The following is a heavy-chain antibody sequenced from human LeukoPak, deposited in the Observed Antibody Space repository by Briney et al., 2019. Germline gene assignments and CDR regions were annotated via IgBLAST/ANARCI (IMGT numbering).Heavy chain of an antibody. CDR3: ASQGPYSSGWYPQFDY. Sequence: SETLSLTCTVSGGSIISSSYYWGWIRQPPGKGLEWSGSIYYSGNTYYNPSLKSRVTIFVDTSKNQFSLRLSSVTAADTAVYYCASQGPYSSGWYPQFDYWGQGTLVTVSS. CDR1: GGSIISSSYY. J-gene: IGHJ4*02. D-gene: IGHD6-19*01. V-gene: IGHV4-39*01. CDR2: IYYSGNT.